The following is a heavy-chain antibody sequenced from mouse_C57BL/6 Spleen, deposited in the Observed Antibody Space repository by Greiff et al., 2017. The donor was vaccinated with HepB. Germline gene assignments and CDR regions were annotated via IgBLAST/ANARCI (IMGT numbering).Heavy chain of an antibody. CDR2: INPYNGGT. Sequence: SGPVLVKPGASVKMSCKASGYTFTDYYMNWVKQSHGKSLEWIGVINPYNGGTSYNQKFKGKATLTVDKSSSTAYMELNSLTSEDSAVYYCARRGGLYYAMDYWGQGTSVTVSS. J-gene: IGHJ4*01. V-gene: IGHV1-19*01. CDR1: GYTFTDYY. CDR3: ARRGGLYYAMDY.